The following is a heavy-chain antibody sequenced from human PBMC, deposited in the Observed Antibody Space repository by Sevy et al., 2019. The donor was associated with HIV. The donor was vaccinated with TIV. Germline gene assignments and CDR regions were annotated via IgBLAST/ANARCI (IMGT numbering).Heavy chain of an antibody. Sequence: GGSLRLSCAASGFTFSSYDMHWVRQATGKGLEWVSAIGTAGDPYYPGSVKGRFTISRENAKNSLYLQMNSLRDGDTAVYYCARQKKGAYCSGGSCYSNYYYYYMDVWGKGTTVTVSS. CDR2: IGTAGDP. CDR3: ARQKKGAYCSGGSCYSNYYYYYMDV. J-gene: IGHJ6*03. V-gene: IGHV3-13*05. D-gene: IGHD2-15*01. CDR1: GFTFSSYD.